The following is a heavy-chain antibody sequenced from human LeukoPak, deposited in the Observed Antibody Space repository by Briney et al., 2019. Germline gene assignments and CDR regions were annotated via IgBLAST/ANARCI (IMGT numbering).Heavy chain of an antibody. CDR2: IKQDGSEK. Sequence: PVGSLRLSCAASGFAFSSYWMSWGRQAPGKGLEWVANIKQDGSEKYYVDSVKGRFTISRDNAKNSLYLQMNSMRAEDTAVYYCAKDRVMIVVVTIDYWGQGTLVTVSS. J-gene: IGHJ4*02. CDR1: GFAFSSYW. D-gene: IGHD3-22*01. V-gene: IGHV3-7*01. CDR3: AKDRVMIVVVTIDY.